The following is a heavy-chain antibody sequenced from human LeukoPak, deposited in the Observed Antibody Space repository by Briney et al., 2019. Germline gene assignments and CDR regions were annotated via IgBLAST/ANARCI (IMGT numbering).Heavy chain of an antibody. J-gene: IGHJ6*03. CDR1: GGSISSYY. D-gene: IGHD3-10*01. CDR2: IYTSGST. CDR3: ARVNYGSGSYQHYYYYMVV. Sequence: SETLSLTCTVSGGSISSYYWSWIRQPAGKGREWIGRIYTSGSTNYNPSLKSRVTMSVDTSKNQFSLKLSSVTAADTAVYYCARVNYGSGSYQHYYYYMVVWGKGTTVTVSS. V-gene: IGHV4-4*07.